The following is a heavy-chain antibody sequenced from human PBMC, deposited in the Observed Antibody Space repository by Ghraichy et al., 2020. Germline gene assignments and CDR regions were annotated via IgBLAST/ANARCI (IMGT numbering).Heavy chain of an antibody. CDR2: TYYRSKWYN. J-gene: IGHJ5*02. Sequence: SETLSLTCAISGDSVSSNSAAWNWIRQSPSRGLEWLGRTYYRSKWYNDYAVSVKSRITINPDTSKNQFSLQLNSVTPEDTAVYYCAREARVRRPAGLGWFDPWGQGTLVTVSS. V-gene: IGHV6-1*01. D-gene: IGHD1-1*01. CDR3: AREARVRRPAGLGWFDP. CDR1: GDSVSSNSAA.